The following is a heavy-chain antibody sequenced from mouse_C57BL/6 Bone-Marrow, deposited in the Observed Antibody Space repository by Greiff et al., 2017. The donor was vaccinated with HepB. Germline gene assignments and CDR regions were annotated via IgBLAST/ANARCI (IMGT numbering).Heavy chain of an antibody. V-gene: IGHV6-6*01. J-gene: IGHJ4*01. CDR1: GFTFSDAW. CDR2: IRNKANNHAT. Sequence: EVKVEESGGGLVQPGGSMKLSCAASGFTFSDAWMDWVRQSPEKGLEWVAEIRNKANNHATYYAESVKGRFTISRDDSKSSVYLQMNSLRAEDTGIYYCTSGDDYEENAMDYWGQGTSVTVSS. D-gene: IGHD2-4*01. CDR3: TSGDDYEENAMDY.